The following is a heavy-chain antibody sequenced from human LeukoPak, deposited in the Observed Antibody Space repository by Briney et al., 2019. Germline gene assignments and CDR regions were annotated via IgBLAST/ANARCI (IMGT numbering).Heavy chain of an antibody. D-gene: IGHD3-22*01. J-gene: IGHJ4*02. V-gene: IGHV3-23*01. CDR3: AKGSSRYFVGL. Sequence: GGSLRLSCAASGFIFNNYGLIWVRQAPGKGLEWVLAISNDGGGTNYADFVKGRFTISRDNSKNTLFLQTDSLGAEDTALYYCAKGSSRYFVGLWGTGTLVTVCS. CDR2: ISNDGGGT. CDR1: GFIFNNYG.